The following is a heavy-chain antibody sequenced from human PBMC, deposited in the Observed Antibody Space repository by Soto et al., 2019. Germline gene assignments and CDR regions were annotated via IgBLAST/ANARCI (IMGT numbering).Heavy chain of an antibody. CDR1: GFTFSDHY. V-gene: IGHV3-72*01. J-gene: IGHJ4*02. Sequence: EVQLVESGGGLVQPGGSLRLSCAASGFTFSDHYMDWVRQAPGKGLEWVGRARNKVHSYTTEYAATVKGRFTLSRDDSKKSLYLQMSNLKTEDTAVYYCVRVAPYSSGWYNYWGQGALVTVSS. CDR2: ARNKVHSYTT. CDR3: VRVAPYSSGWYNY. D-gene: IGHD6-19*01.